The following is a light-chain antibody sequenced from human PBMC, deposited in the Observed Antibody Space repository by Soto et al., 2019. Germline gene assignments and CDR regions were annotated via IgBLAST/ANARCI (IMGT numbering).Light chain of an antibody. Sequence: DIQMTQSPSSLSASVGDRVTITCRASQSISIYLNWYQQKPGKAPKLLIYAASSLQSGVPSRFSGSGSGTDFTLTISSLQPEDFATYFCHQSYITPLTFGGGTKVDNK. CDR2: AAS. CDR1: QSISIY. V-gene: IGKV1-39*01. CDR3: HQSYITPLT. J-gene: IGKJ4*01.